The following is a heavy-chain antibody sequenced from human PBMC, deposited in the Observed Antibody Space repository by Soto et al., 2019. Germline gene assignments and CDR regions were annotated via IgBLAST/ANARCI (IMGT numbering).Heavy chain of an antibody. V-gene: IGHV3-23*01. CDR2: ISGSDDST. CDR1: GFTFSSYA. D-gene: IGHD6-13*01. Sequence: GGSLRLSCAASGFTFSSYAMSWVRQAPGKGLEWVSVISGSDDSTYYADSVKGRFTISRDNSKNTLYLQMNSLRAEDTAVYYCARDLGSSWYPEYFQHWGQGTLVTVSS. CDR3: ARDLGSSWYPEYFQH. J-gene: IGHJ1*01.